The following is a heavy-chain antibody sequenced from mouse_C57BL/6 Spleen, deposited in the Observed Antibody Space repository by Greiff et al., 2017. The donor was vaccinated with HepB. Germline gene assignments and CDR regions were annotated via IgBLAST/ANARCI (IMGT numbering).Heavy chain of an antibody. CDR2: IDPSDSET. V-gene: IGHV1-52*01. CDR1: GYTFTSYW. D-gene: IGHD3-2*02. Sequence: QVQLQQPGAELVRPGSSVKLSCKASGYTFTSYWMHWVKQRPIQGLEWIGNIDPSDSETHYNQKFKDKATLTVDKSSSTAYMQLSSLTSEDSAVYYCAREGQLRLQGAMDYWGQRTSVTVSS. CDR3: AREGQLRLQGAMDY. J-gene: IGHJ4*01.